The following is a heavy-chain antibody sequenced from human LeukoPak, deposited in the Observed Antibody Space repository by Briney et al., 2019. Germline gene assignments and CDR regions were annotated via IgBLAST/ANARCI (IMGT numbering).Heavy chain of an antibody. J-gene: IGHJ5*02. CDR2: IIPIFGTA. CDR3: ARERPDVVVVAATGWFDP. Sequence: SVKVSCKASGGTFSSYAISWVRQAPGRGLEWMGRIIPIFGTANYAQKFQGRVTITTDESTSTAYMELSSLRSEDTAVYYCARERPDVVVVAATGWFDPWGQGTLVTVPS. D-gene: IGHD2-15*01. CDR1: GGTFSSYA. V-gene: IGHV1-69*05.